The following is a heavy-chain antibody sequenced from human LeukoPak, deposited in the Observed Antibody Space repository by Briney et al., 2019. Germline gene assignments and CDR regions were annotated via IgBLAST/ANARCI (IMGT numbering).Heavy chain of an antibody. CDR2: ITTSGGAK. CDR3: AGGQGFLIDY. V-gene: IGHV3-48*01. CDR1: GFTFSSYS. J-gene: IGHJ4*02. Sequence: GGSLRLSCAASGFTFSSYSMNWVRQAPGKGLEWISYITTSGGAKNYADSVKGRFTISRDNAENSLYLQMSSLRAEDAAVYYCAGGQGFLIDYWGQGTLVTVSS. D-gene: IGHD3-3*01.